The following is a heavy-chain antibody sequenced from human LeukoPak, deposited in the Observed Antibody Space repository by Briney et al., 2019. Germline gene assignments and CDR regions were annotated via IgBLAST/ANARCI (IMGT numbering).Heavy chain of an antibody. J-gene: IGHJ4*02. Sequence: PSETLSPTCTVSGGSISSYYWSWIRQPPGKGLEWIGYIYYSGSTNYNPSLKSRVTISVDTSKNQFSLKLSSVTAADTAVYYCARRNDFWSGYSFDYWGQGTLVTVSS. CDR3: ARRNDFWSGYSFDY. CDR2: IYYSGST. D-gene: IGHD3-3*01. V-gene: IGHV4-59*08. CDR1: GGSISSYY.